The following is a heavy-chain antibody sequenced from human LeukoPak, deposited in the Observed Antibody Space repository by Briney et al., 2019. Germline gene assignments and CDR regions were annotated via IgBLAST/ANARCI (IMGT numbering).Heavy chain of an antibody. CDR3: ARTYYDILTAYNPYFDY. J-gene: IGHJ4*02. D-gene: IGHD3-9*01. CDR2: ITASSASM. CDR1: GFTFSSYW. V-gene: IGHV3-21*01. Sequence: GGSLRLSCAASGFTFSSYWMHWVRQAPGKGLEWVSSITASSASMYYADSVKGRFTISRDNTENSLYLQMNSLRAEDTAVYYCARTYYDILTAYNPYFDYWGQGTLVTVSS.